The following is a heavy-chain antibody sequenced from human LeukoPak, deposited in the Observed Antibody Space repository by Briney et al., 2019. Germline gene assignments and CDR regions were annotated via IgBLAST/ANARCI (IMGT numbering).Heavy chain of an antibody. J-gene: IGHJ4*02. CDR1: GFSLSTSGVG. CDR2: IYWNDDK. CDR3: AHRVLWFGEGEFDY. Sequence: SGPTLVNPTQTLTLTRTFSGFSLSTSGVGVGWIRQPPGKALEWLALIYWNDDKRYSPSLKSRLTITKDTSKNQVVLTMTNMDPVDTATYHCAHRVLWFGEGEFDYWGQGTLVTVSS. V-gene: IGHV2-5*01. D-gene: IGHD3-10*01.